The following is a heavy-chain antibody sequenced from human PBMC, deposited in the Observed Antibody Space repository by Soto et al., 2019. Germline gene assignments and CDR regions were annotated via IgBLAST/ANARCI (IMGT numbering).Heavy chain of an antibody. D-gene: IGHD2-15*01. V-gene: IGHV1-2*02. J-gene: IGHJ5*01. CDR3: ARPFCGSGSCHNWLDL. Sequence: ASVKVSCKASGYIFTGHYINWVRQAPGQGLEYMGWINPNSGDTNYAQKFQGRVTITTNTSITTAYMELSRLTSDDTAVYYCARPFCGSGSCHNWLDLWGQGTQVTVS. CDR2: INPNSGDT. CDR1: GYIFTGHY.